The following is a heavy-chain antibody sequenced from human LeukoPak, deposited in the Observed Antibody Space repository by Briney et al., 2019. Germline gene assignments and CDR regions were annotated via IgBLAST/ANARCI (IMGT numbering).Heavy chain of an antibody. V-gene: IGHV4-39*01. D-gene: IGHD3-22*01. CDR3: ARHGNYYDSYYFDY. CDR2: IYYSGST. J-gene: IGHJ4*02. Sequence: PSETLSLTCTVSGGSISSSSYYWGWIRQPPGKGLEWIGSIYYSGSTYYNPSLKSRVTISVDTSKNQFSLKLSSVTAADTAVYYCARHGNYYDSYYFDYWGQGTLVTVSS. CDR1: GGSISSSSYY.